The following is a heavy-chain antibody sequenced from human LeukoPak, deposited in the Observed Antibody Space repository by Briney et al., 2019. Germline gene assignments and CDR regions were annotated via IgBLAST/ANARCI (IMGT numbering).Heavy chain of an antibody. V-gene: IGHV1-46*01. CDR2: INPSGGST. Sequence: ASVKVSCKASGYTFTSYYMRWVRQAPGQGLEWMGIINPSGGSTSYAQKFQGRVTMTRDTSTSTVYMELSSLRSEDTAVYYCARSYYDSSGYYFVSPPDYWGQGTLVTVSS. CDR3: ARSYYDSSGYYFVSPPDY. D-gene: IGHD3-22*01. CDR1: GYTFTSYY. J-gene: IGHJ4*02.